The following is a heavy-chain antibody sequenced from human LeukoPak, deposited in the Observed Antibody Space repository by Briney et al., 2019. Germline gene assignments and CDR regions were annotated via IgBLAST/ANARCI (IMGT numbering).Heavy chain of an antibody. Sequence: ASVKVSCKASGYTFTSYYMHWVRQAPGQGLEWMGIINPSGGRTSYAQKFQGRFTMTRDTPTSTVYMEVSSLRAEDTAVYDCARGWTTGTTGRFDPWGQGTLVTVSS. D-gene: IGHD4-17*01. CDR2: INPSGGRT. V-gene: IGHV1-46*01. CDR1: GYTFTSYY. CDR3: ARGWTTGTTGRFDP. J-gene: IGHJ5*02.